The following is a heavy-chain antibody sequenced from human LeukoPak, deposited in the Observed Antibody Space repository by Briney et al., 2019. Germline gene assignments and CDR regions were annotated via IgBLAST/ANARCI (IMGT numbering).Heavy chain of an antibody. Sequence: PSETLSLTSTVSGDSISSYYWSWIRQPPGKGLEWVGYINYSGNTNYNPSLKSRVTISVDTSKNQFSLRLTSVTAADTAVYYCAREGRQDYVYFDCWGQGTLVTVSS. J-gene: IGHJ4*02. D-gene: IGHD4-17*01. CDR2: INYSGNT. CDR1: GDSISSYY. CDR3: AREGRQDYVYFDC. V-gene: IGHV4-59*01.